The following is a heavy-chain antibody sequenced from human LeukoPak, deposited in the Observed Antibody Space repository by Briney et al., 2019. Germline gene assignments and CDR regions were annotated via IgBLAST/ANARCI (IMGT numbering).Heavy chain of an antibody. Sequence: GGSLRLSCAASGFTFSSYGMHWVRQAPGKGLEWVAVIWYDGSNKYYADPVKGRFTISRDNSKNTLYLQMNSLRAEDTAVYYCASLDGAEISYYYFNLDVWGQGSTVTVSS. CDR1: GFTFSSYG. J-gene: IGHJ6*02. V-gene: IGHV3-33*01. CDR2: IWYDGSNK. D-gene: IGHD3-16*01. CDR3: ASLDGAEISYYYFNLDV.